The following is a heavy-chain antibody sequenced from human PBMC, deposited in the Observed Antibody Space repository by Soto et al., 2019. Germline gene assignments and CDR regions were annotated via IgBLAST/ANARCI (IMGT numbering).Heavy chain of an antibody. J-gene: IGHJ6*03. CDR2: INPNSGGT. D-gene: IGHD3-3*01. CDR3: ARGYYDFWSGHYYYMDV. Sequence: ASVKVSCKASGYTFTCYYMHWVGQAPGQGLEWMGWINPNSGGTNYAQKFQGWVTMTRDTSISTAYMELSRLRSDDTAVYYCARGYYDFWSGHYYYMDVWGKGTTVTVSS. CDR1: GYTFTCYY. V-gene: IGHV1-2*04.